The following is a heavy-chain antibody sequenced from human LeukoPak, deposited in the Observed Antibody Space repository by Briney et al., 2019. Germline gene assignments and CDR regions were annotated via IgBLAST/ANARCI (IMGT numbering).Heavy chain of an antibody. CDR1: GFTFSDYY. D-gene: IGHD6-6*01. CDR3: ARDRHVPGLYYYYMDV. J-gene: IGHJ6*03. Sequence: PGGSLRLSCAASGFTFSDYYMSWIRQAPGKGLEWVSYISSSGSTIYYADSVKGRFTISRDNAKNSLYLQMNSLRAEDTAVYFCARDRHVPGLYYYYMDVWGKGTTVTVSS. V-gene: IGHV3-11*04. CDR2: ISSSGSTI.